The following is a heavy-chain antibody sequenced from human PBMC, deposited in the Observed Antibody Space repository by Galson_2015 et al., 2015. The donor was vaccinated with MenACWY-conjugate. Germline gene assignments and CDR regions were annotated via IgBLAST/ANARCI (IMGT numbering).Heavy chain of an antibody. Sequence: YIYSSGSTNYNPSLKSRVTISVDTSKNEFSMKLSSVTAADTAIYYCVRNLIAVAFDYWGQGTLVTVSS. J-gene: IGHJ4*02. CDR3: VRNLIAVAFDY. D-gene: IGHD6-19*01. V-gene: IGHV4-59*08. CDR2: IYSSGST.